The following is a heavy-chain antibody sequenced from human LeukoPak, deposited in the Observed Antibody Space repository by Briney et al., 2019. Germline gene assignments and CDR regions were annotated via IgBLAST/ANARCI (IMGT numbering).Heavy chain of an antibody. CDR3: ARAYDSSGRDFQH. CDR2: INHSGST. D-gene: IGHD3-22*01. CDR1: GGSFSGYY. V-gene: IGHV4-34*01. Sequence: SETLSLTCAVYGGSFSGYYWSWIRQPPGKGLEWIGEINHSGSTNYNPSLKSRVTISVDTSKNQFSLKLSSVTAADTAVYYCARAYDSSGRDFQHWGQGTLATVSS. J-gene: IGHJ1*01.